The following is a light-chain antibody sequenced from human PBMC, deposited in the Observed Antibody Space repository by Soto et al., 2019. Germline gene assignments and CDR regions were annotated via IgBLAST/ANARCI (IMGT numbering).Light chain of an antibody. Sequence: DIQMTQSPSTLSASVGGRVTITCRASQSISSWLAWYQQKPGKAPKVLIYKASSLETGVPSRFSGSGSGTEFTLTISSLQPEDFATYYCQQYNNYPMYTFGQGTKLEIK. CDR2: KAS. V-gene: IGKV1-5*03. CDR3: QQYNNYPMYT. J-gene: IGKJ2*01. CDR1: QSISSW.